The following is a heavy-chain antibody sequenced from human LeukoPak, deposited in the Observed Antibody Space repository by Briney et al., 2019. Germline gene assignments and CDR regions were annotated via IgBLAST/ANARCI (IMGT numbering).Heavy chain of an antibody. CDR2: IFFSGTT. Sequence: KASETLSLTCTVSGGSIGRYYWSWLRQPPGKGLEWIAYIFFSGTTKYNPSLESRVTISVDTSNNQFSLDLTSVTAADPALYYCARGGDGYNYVDYWGPGTLVTVSS. D-gene: IGHD5-24*01. CDR3: ARGGDGYNYVDY. J-gene: IGHJ4*02. V-gene: IGHV4-59*01. CDR1: GGSIGRYY.